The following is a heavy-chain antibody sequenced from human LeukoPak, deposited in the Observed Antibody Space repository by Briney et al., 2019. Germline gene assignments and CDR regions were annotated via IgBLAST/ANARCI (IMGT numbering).Heavy chain of an antibody. D-gene: IGHD3-10*01. CDR3: VAGSWTLYYFDY. CDR2: IYYSGST. V-gene: IGHV4-59*08. J-gene: IGHJ4*02. CDR1: GGSISSYY. Sequence: PSETLSLTCTVSGGSISSYYWNWIRQPPGKGLEWIGYIYYSGSTNYNPSLKSRVTTSVDTSKNQFSLKLSSVTAADTAVYYCVAGSWTLYYFDYWGQGTLVTVSS.